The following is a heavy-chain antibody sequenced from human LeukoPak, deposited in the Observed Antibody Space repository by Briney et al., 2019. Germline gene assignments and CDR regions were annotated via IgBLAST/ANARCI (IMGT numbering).Heavy chain of an antibody. CDR2: TSHDGDKE. J-gene: IGHJ4*02. CDR1: GFTFSDYA. Sequence: GGSLRLSCAVSGFTFSDYAMHWVRQAPGKGLEWVAVTSHDGDKEYYADSVKGRFTISRDNAKNTLYLQMNSLRAEDTAVYYCARGYSSWVGYWGQGTLVTVSS. D-gene: IGHD6-13*01. V-gene: IGHV3-30*04. CDR3: ARGYSSWVGY.